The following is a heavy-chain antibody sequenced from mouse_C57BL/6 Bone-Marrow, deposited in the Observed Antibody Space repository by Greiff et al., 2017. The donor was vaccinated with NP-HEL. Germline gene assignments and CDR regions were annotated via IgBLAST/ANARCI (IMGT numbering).Heavy chain of an antibody. J-gene: IGHJ4*01. D-gene: IGHD1-1*01. V-gene: IGHV1-55*01. CDR1: GYTFTSYW. CDR3: ARGYGSSYGYYAMDY. CDR2: IYPGSGST. Sequence: VQLQQPGAELVKPGASVKMSCKASGYTFTSYWITWVKQRPGQGLEWIGDIYPGSGSTNYNEKFKSKATLTVDTSSSTAYMQLSSLTSEDSAVYYCARGYGSSYGYYAMDYWGQGTSVTVSS.